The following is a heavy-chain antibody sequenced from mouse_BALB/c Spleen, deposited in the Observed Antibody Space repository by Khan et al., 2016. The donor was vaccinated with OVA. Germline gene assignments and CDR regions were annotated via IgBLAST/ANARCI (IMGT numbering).Heavy chain of an antibody. J-gene: IGHJ3*01. V-gene: IGHV1S136*01. CDR1: GYTFTDYI. CDR2: INPYNDGT. Sequence: EVQLQESGPELVKPGASVKMSCKASGYTFTDYIIHWVKQKPGQGLEWIGYINPYNDGTKYNENFKGKATLTLDKSSKTVYMELSGLTSEDSAVYYCARDYGRSFWFAYWGQGTLVTVSA. CDR3: ARDYGRSFWFAY. D-gene: IGHD1-1*01.